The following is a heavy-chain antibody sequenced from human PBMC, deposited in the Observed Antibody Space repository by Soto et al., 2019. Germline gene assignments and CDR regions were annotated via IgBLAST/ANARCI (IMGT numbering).Heavy chain of an antibody. CDR2: INPSGDST. CDR1: GYTFTSYY. Sequence: ASVKVSCKASGYTFTSYYMHWVRQAPGQGLEWMGIINPSGDSTNYAQKFQGRVTMTRETSTSTVYMELSRLRSEDTAVYYCARTLPGRYKWFDPWGQRTLVTVSS. V-gene: IGHV1-46*01. CDR3: ARTLPGRYKWFDP. J-gene: IGHJ5*02. D-gene: IGHD2-21*02.